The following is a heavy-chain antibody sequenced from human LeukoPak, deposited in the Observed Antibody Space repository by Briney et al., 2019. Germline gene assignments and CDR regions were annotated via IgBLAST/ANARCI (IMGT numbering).Heavy chain of an antibody. D-gene: IGHD1-14*01. V-gene: IGHV3-30*04. J-gene: IGHJ3*02. Sequence: GGSLRLSCAASGFTFSTYAMNWVRQAPGKGLEWVAVISDDGRHNYYADSVKGRFTIPRDNAKNTLYLQMSSLRVEDTAVYYCATERFDGFDMWGQGTMVTVSS. CDR3: ATERFDGFDM. CDR1: GFTFSTYA. CDR2: ISDDGRHN.